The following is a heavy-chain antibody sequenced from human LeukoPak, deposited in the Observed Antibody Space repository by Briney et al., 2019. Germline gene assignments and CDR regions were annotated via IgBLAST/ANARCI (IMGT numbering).Heavy chain of an antibody. J-gene: IGHJ4*02. CDR2: ISAYNGNT. CDR3: ARDHSAVADY. Sequence: ASVKVSCKASGGTFSSYAISWVRQAPGQGLEWMGWISAYNGNTNYAQKLQGRVTMTTDTSTSTAYMELRSLRSDDTAVYYCARDHSAVADYWGQGTLVTVSS. V-gene: IGHV1-18*01. CDR1: GGTFSSYA. D-gene: IGHD6-19*01.